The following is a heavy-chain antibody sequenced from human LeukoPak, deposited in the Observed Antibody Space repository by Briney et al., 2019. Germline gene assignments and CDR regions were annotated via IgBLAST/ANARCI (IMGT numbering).Heavy chain of an antibody. J-gene: IGHJ4*02. D-gene: IGHD6-13*01. CDR3: ARPSAAGPYFDY. CDR1: GFTFSSYW. Sequence: GSLRLSCAASGFTFSSYWMHRVRQAPGKGLVWVSHINTDGRSTGHADSVKGRFTISRDNAKNTLYLQMNSLRAEDTAVYYCARPSAAGPYFDYWGQGTLVTVSS. CDR2: INTDGRST. V-gene: IGHV3-74*01.